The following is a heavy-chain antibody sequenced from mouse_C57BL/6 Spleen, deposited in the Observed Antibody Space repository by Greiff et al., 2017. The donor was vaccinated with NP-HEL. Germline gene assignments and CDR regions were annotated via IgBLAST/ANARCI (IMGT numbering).Heavy chain of an antibody. J-gene: IGHJ2*01. CDR3: ARDRLRTYFDY. Sequence: VQPVESGPGLVKPSQSLSLTCPVTGYSITSGFYWNWIRQFPGNTLVWMGYISYDGSNNYNPSLKNRIPITRDTAKNQFFRKLNSVTTEDTATYYCARDRLRTYFDYWGQGTTLTVSS. CDR2: ISYDGSN. CDR1: GYSITSGFY. V-gene: IGHV3-6*01.